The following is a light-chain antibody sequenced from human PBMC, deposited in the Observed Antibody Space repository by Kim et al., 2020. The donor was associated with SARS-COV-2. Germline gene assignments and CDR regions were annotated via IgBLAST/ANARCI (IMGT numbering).Light chain of an antibody. CDR1: QSVSNRY. Sequence: EIVLTQSPGTLSLSPGERATLSCRASQSVSNRYLGWYRQKPGQAPRLLISGASSRATGIPDRISGSGSGTDFTLTISRLEPEDFAVYYCQQYGSSPITFGQVTRLEIK. J-gene: IGKJ5*01. V-gene: IGKV3-20*01. CDR2: GAS. CDR3: QQYGSSPIT.